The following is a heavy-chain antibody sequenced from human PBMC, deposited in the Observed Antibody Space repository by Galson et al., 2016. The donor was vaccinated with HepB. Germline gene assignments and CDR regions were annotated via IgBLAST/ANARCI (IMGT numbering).Heavy chain of an antibody. V-gene: IGHV3-23*01. CDR3: AKDESYGSGDYLYDY. J-gene: IGHJ4*02. CDR1: GFTFSDYA. D-gene: IGHD3-10*01. Sequence: SLRLSCAASGFTFSDYAVSWVRQAPGKGLEWVSAISDSGDSTYYADSVKGRFTISRDNSKNTLYMQMNSLRAEDTAIYYCAKDESYGSGDYLYDYWGQGTLVTVSS. CDR2: ISDSGDST.